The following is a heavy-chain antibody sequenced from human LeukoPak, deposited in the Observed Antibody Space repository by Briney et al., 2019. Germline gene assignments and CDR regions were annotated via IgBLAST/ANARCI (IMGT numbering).Heavy chain of an antibody. CDR1: GYTFASYG. Sequence: ASVKVSCKASGYTFASYGISWVRQAPGQGLEWMGWISAHNGNTNYAQKLQGRVTMTTDTSTSTAYMELRSLRSDDTAVYYCARERMGPYSSSWYGAFDIWGQGTMVTVSS. CDR3: ARERMGPYSSSWYGAFDI. V-gene: IGHV1-18*01. D-gene: IGHD6-13*01. CDR2: ISAHNGNT. J-gene: IGHJ3*02.